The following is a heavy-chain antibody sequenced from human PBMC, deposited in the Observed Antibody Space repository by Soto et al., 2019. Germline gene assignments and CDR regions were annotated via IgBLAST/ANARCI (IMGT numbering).Heavy chain of an antibody. CDR3: ARDSLRLEARAIFGVVIPYYYGMDA. J-gene: IGHJ6*02. Sequence: WXSVKVSCKASVYTFTGYYMHWVRQAPGKGLEWMGIINPSGGNTSYAQKFQGRVTMTRDTSTDTVYMELSRLRSEDTAVYYCARDSLRLEARAIFGVVIPYYYGMDAWGQGTTVTVSS. CDR1: VYTFTGYY. CDR2: INPSGGNT. D-gene: IGHD3-3*01. V-gene: IGHV1-46*01.